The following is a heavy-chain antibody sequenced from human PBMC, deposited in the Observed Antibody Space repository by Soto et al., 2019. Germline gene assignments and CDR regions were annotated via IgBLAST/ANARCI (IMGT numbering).Heavy chain of an antibody. CDR1: GGSISNYY. Sequence: PSETLSLTCTASGGSISNYYWSWIRQPPGKGLEWIGYIHYSGNTKYNPSLKSRVTISADTSKNQFSLKLSSVTAADTAVYYCARGHYDFWSGYFATIDYWGQGTLVTVS. V-gene: IGHV4-59*08. CDR3: ARGHYDFWSGYFATIDY. D-gene: IGHD3-3*01. CDR2: IHYSGNT. J-gene: IGHJ4*02.